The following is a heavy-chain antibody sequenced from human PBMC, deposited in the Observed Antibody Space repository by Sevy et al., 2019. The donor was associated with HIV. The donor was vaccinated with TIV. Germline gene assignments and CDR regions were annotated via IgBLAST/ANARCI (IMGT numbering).Heavy chain of an antibody. V-gene: IGHV3-23*01. CDR2: ISFGCGKI. CDR3: AREGCSKPHDY. CDR1: GFTFSSYA. D-gene: IGHD3-10*02. Sequence: GGSLRLSCAASGFTFSSYAMSWVRLAPAKGLEWVSTISFGCGKINYADSVKGRFTISRDNSKNTLYLQMHSLRAEDTAVYYCAREGCSKPHDYWGQGTLVTVSS. J-gene: IGHJ4*02.